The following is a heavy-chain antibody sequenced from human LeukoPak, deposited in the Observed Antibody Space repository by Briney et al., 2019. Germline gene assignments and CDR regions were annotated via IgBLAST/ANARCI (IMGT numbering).Heavy chain of an antibody. Sequence: SETLSLTCTVSGGSISAYYWNWIRQPPGRGLEWIAYIHYSGNTNHNPSLNSRVAISLDTSKKQFSLKLSSVTAADTAVYYCAGWVADSRYLDLWGRGTLVTVSS. CDR3: AGWVADSRYLDL. D-gene: IGHD6-19*01. CDR2: IHYSGNT. CDR1: GGSISAYY. V-gene: IGHV4-59*01. J-gene: IGHJ2*01.